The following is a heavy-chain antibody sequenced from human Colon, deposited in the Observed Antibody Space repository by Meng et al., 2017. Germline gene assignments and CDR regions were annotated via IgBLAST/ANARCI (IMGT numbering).Heavy chain of an antibody. Sequence: QVRLGGSGPRLVRLSETLSLTCTLAGGSGSSPSYYWSWIRQTPGKGLEWIGYVYYTGSANYNPSLKSRVTISVDTSKNHFSLNLTSVTAADTAVYYCARGRGSYSSIDFWGQGTLVTVSS. CDR1: GGSGSSPSYY. CDR3: ARGRGSYSSIDF. V-gene: IGHV4-61*03. J-gene: IGHJ4*02. CDR2: VYYTGSA. D-gene: IGHD1-26*01.